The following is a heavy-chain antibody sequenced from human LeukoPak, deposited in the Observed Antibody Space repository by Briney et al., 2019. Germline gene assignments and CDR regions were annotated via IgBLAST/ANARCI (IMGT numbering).Heavy chain of an antibody. Sequence: SETLSVTCTVSGGSISSSSYYWGWIRQPPGKGLEWIGSSHYSGGTYYNPSLKSRVTISEDTSKNQFSLKLSSVTAADTAVYYCAREVRSAWASFDPWGQGTLVTVSS. J-gene: IGHJ5*02. D-gene: IGHD1-26*01. V-gene: IGHV4-39*07. CDR3: AREVRSAWASFDP. CDR1: GGSISSSSYY. CDR2: SHYSGGT.